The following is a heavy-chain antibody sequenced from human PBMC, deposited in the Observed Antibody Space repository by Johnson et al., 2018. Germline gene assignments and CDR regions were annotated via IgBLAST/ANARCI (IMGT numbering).Heavy chain of an antibody. V-gene: IGHV3-30*18. CDR3: AKGKGGSGSYRYAYYYYYMDV. CDR2: ISYDGSNK. D-gene: IGHD3-10*01. Sequence: VQLVETGGGVVQPGRSLRLSCAASGFTFSSYGMHWVRQAPGKGLEWVAVISYDGSNKYYADSVKGRFTISRDNSKNTLYLQMNSLRAEDTALYYCAKGKGGSGSYRYAYYYYYMDVWGKGTTVTVSS. CDR1: GFTFSSYG. J-gene: IGHJ6*03.